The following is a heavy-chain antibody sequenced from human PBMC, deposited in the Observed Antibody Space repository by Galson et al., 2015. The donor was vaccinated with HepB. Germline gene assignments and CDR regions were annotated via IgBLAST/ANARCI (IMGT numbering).Heavy chain of an antibody. CDR3: ARAYGDVGGYFDL. J-gene: IGHJ2*01. D-gene: IGHD4-17*01. Sequence: SVKVSCKASGGTFSGYAMSWVRQAPGQGLEWMGGINPIFGTANYAQKFQGRVTITADESTSTAYMELSSLRSEDTAVYYCARAYGDVGGYFDLWGRGTLVTVSS. V-gene: IGHV1-69*13. CDR1: GGTFSGYA. CDR2: INPIFGTA.